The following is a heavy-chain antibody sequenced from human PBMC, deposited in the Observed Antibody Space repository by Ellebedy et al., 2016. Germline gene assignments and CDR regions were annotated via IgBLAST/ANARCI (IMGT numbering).Heavy chain of an antibody. D-gene: IGHD6-19*01. CDR3: AKDAYSSGDGYFQH. J-gene: IGHJ1*01. CDR2: ITGSGGNT. CDR1: GFTFSTYW. V-gene: IGHV3-23*01. Sequence: GGSLRLSCAASGFTFSTYWMSWVRQAPGKGLEWVSGITGSGGNTYYAGSVKGRFTISRDNSKNTLYLQMNSLRAEDTAVYYCAKDAYSSGDGYFQHWGQGTLVTVSS.